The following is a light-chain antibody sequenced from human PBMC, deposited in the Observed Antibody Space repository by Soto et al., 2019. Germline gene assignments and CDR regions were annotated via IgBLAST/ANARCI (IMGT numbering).Light chain of an antibody. CDR3: QQYNNWWT. J-gene: IGKJ1*01. CDR2: GAS. V-gene: IGKV3-15*01. Sequence: EIVLPQSPGTLSLSPGERATLSCRASQSVSSSYLAWYQQKPGQAPRLLIYGASTRATGIPARFSGSGSGTEFTLTISSLQSEDFAVYYCQQYNNWWTVGQGTKVDIK. CDR1: QSVSSSY.